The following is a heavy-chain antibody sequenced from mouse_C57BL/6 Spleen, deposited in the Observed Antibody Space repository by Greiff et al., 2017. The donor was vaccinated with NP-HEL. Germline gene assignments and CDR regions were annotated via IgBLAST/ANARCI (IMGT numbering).Heavy chain of an antibody. CDR1: GYTFTDYY. V-gene: IGHV1-26*01. J-gene: IGHJ1*03. D-gene: IGHD3-3*01. Sequence: EVQLQQSGPELVKPGASVKISCKASGYTFTDYYMNWVKQSHGKSLEWIGDINPNNGGTSYNQKFKGKATLTVDKSSSTAYMELRSLTSEDSAVYYCARRWDRWYFDVWGTGTTVTVSS. CDR3: ARRWDRWYFDV. CDR2: INPNNGGT.